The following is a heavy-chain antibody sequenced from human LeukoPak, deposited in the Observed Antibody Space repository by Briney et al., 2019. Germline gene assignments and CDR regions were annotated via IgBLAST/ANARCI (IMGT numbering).Heavy chain of an antibody. V-gene: IGHV3-21*01. D-gene: IGHD3-22*01. CDR1: GFTFSSCS. Sequence: GGSLRLSCAASGFTFSSCSMNWVRQAPGKGLEWVSSISSSSSYIYYADSVKGRFTISRDNAKNSLYLQMNSLRAEDTAVYYCARKDDSSGYYYTPPDYWGQGTLVTVSS. CDR2: ISSSSSYI. CDR3: ARKDDSSGYYYTPPDY. J-gene: IGHJ4*02.